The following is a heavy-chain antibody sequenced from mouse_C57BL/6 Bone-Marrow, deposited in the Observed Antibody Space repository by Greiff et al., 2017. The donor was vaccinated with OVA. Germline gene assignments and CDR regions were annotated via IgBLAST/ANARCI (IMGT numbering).Heavy chain of an antibody. V-gene: IGHV7-1*01. CDR1: GFTFSDFY. D-gene: IGHD1-1*01. CDR3: ARDATVGGYFDV. Sequence: EVQRVESGGGLVQSGRSLRLSCATSGFTFSDFYMEWVRQAPGKGLEWIAASRNKANDYTTEYSASVKGRFIVSRDTSQSILYLQMNALRAEDTAIYYCARDATVGGYFDVWGTGTTVTVSS. CDR2: SRNKANDYTT. J-gene: IGHJ1*03.